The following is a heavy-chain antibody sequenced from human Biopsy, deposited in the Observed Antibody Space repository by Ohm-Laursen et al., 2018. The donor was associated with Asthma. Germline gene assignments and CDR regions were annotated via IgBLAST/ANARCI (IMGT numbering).Heavy chain of an antibody. J-gene: IGHJ3*02. CDR3: AKERYYDFWSGYPI. D-gene: IGHD3-3*01. CDR2: MSFDGRQT. V-gene: IGHV3-30*18. Sequence: PPRLSCAASGFTFSSYGMHWVRQAPGKGLEWVAVMSFDGRQTYYADSVKGRFTISRDNSKNTLYLQMNSLRAEDTAVYYCAKERYYDFWSGYPIWGQGTMVTVSS. CDR1: GFTFSSYG.